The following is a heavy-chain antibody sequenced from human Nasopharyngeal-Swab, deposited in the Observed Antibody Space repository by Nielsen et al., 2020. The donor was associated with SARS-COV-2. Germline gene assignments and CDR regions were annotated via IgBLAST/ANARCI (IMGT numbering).Heavy chain of an antibody. CDR3: ATGPAAGKGGWFDP. CDR2: FDPEDGET. CDR1: GYTLTELS. V-gene: IGHV1-24*01. J-gene: IGHJ5*02. D-gene: IGHD6-13*01. Sequence: ASVKVSCKVSGYTLTELSMHWVRQAPGKGLEWMGGFDPEDGETIYAQKFQGRVTMTEDTSTDTAYMELSSLRSEDTAVNYCATGPAAGKGGWFDPWGQGTLVTVSS.